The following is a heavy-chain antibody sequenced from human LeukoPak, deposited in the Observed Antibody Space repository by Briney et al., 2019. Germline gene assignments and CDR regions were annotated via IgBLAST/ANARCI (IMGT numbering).Heavy chain of an antibody. CDR1: GYTFTSYY. J-gene: IGHJ4*02. V-gene: IGHV1-46*01. CDR3: ARGRGVHDSHTYDYFDY. Sequence: GASVKDSCKASGYTFTSYYIHWVRQAPGQGLEWTGIINPAGGSTTYAQKFQGSRLTLTRDTSTSTVYMELSSLRSEDTAVYYCARGRGVHDSHTYDYFDYWGQGSLVTVSS. D-gene: IGHD3-22*01. CDR2: INPAGGST.